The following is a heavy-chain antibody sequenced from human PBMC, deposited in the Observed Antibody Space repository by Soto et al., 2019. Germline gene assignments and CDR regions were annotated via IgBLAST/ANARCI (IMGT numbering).Heavy chain of an antibody. V-gene: IGHV1-69*04. D-gene: IGHD3-22*01. J-gene: IGHJ6*02. Sequence: QGLEWMGRIIPILGIANYAQKFQGRVTITADKSTSTAYMELSRLRSEDTAVYYCAREPYEKYYYYGMDVWGQGTTVTVSS. CDR3: AREPYEKYYYYGMDV. CDR2: IIPILGIA.